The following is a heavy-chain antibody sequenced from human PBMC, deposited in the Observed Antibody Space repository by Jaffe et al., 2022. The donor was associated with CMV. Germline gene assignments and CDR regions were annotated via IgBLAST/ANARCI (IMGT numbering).Heavy chain of an antibody. D-gene: IGHD2-21*02. V-gene: IGHV4-39*01. CDR2: IYYSGST. J-gene: IGHJ4*02. Sequence: QLQLQESGPGLVKPSETLSLTCTVSGGSISSSSYYWGWIRQPPGKGLEWIGSIYYSGSTYYNPSLKSRVTISVDTSKNQFSLKLSSVTAADTAVYYCARGYCGGDCESSPPRMKEFDYWGQGTLVTVSS. CDR1: GGSISSSSYY. CDR3: ARGYCGGDCESSPPRMKEFDY.